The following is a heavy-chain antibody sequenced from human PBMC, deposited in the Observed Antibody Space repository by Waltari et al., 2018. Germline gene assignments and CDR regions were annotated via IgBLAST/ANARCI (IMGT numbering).Heavy chain of an antibody. V-gene: IGHV1-69*05. CDR1: AGTFSSYA. CDR3: ASYGSGSYSAGHYWFDP. D-gene: IGHD3-10*01. CDR2: NIPILGTA. J-gene: IGHJ5*02. Sequence: QVQLVQSGAEVKKPGSSVKVSCKASAGTFSSYAIRWVRQAPGQGLEWMGGNIPILGTANYDQKFQGRVTITKDEATRSAYMELSSLRSEDTAVYYCASYGSGSYSAGHYWFDPWGQGTLVTVSS.